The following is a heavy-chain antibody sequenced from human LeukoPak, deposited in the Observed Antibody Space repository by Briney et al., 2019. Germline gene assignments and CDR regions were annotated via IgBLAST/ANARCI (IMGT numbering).Heavy chain of an antibody. V-gene: IGHV3-33*01. CDR3: ARRRYNWNAIDY. CDR2: IWYDGSTK. J-gene: IGHJ4*02. D-gene: IGHD1-20*01. CDR1: GFTFRNYG. Sequence: GRSLRLSCAASGFTFRNYGMQWVRQAPGKGLEWVAVIWYDGSTKYYADSVKGRFTISRDNSKNALFLQMNSLRAEDTAVYFCARRRYNWNAIDYWGQGTLVTVSS.